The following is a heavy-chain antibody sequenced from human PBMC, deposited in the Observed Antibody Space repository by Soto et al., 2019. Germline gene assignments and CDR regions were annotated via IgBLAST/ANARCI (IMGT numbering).Heavy chain of an antibody. CDR2: IYYSGST. J-gene: IGHJ6*02. V-gene: IGHV4-61*01. D-gene: IGHD4-17*01. CDR1: GGSVSSGSYY. Sequence: SETLSLTCTVSGGSVSSGSYYWSWIQQPPGKGLEWIGYIYYSGSTNYNPSLKSRVTISVDTSKNQFSLKLSSVTAADTAVYYCAGDYGDYVEYYYYGMDVWGQGTTVTVSS. CDR3: AGDYGDYVEYYYYGMDV.